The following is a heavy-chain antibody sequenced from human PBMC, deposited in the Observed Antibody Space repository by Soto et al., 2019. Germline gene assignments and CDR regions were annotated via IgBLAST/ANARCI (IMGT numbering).Heavy chain of an antibody. J-gene: IGHJ5*02. CDR2: IYYSGST. Sequence: SETLSLTCTVSGGSISSGGYYWSWIRQHPGKGLEWIGYIYYSGSTYYNPSLKSRVTISVDTSKNQFSLKLSSVTAADTAVYYCARGWCPNCFDPWGQGTLVTVSS. CDR1: GGSISSGGYY. CDR3: ARGWCPNCFDP. V-gene: IGHV4-31*03. D-gene: IGHD2-8*01.